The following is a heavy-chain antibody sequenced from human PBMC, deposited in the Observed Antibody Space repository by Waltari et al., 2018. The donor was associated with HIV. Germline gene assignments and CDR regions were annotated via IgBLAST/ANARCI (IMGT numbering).Heavy chain of an antibody. V-gene: IGHV1-46*01. CDR1: GYTFTSYY. CDR2: INPSGGST. J-gene: IGHJ5*02. Sequence: QVQLVQSGAEVKKPGASVKVSCKASGYTFTSYYMHWVRQAPGQGLEWMGIINPSGGSTSYAQKCQGRVTMTRETSTSTVYMELSSLRSEDTAVYYCARVRGTMVRGGWFDPWGQGTLVTVSS. CDR3: ARVRGTMVRGGWFDP. D-gene: IGHD3-10*01.